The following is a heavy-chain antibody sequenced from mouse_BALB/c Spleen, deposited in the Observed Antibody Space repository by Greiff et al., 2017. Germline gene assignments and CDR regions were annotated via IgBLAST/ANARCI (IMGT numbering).Heavy chain of an antibody. J-gene: IGHJ3*01. D-gene: IGHD2-10*01. CDR3: ARWGAYYGNPFAY. CDR1: GYTFTSYW. CDR2: INPSTGYT. Sequence: VKLQESGAELAKPGASVKMSCKASGYTFTSYWMHWVKQRPGQGLEWIGYINPSTGYTEYNQKFKDKATLTADKSSSTAYMQLSSLTSEDSAVYYCARWGAYYGNPFAYWGQGTLVTVSA. V-gene: IGHV1-7*01.